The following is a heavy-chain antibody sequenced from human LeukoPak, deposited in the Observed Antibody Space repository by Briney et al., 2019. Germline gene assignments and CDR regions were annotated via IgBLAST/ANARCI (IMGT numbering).Heavy chain of an antibody. V-gene: IGHV1-8*02. J-gene: IGHJ6*03. CDR3: AGGQDIVVVPAAKGLDYYYYYMDV. CDR2: MNPNSGNT. Sequence: ASVKVSCKASGYTFTSYDINWVRQATGQGLEWMGWMNPNSGNTGYAQKFQGRVTMTRNTSISTAYMELSSLRSEDTAVYYCAGGQDIVVVPAAKGLDYYYYYMDVWGKGTTVTVSS. D-gene: IGHD2-2*01. CDR1: GYTFTSYD.